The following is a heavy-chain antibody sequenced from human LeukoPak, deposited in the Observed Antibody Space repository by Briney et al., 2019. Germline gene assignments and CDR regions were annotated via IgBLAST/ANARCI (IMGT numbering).Heavy chain of an antibody. D-gene: IGHD5-18*01. V-gene: IGHV3-30*04. CDR3: ARVGSEPLSWFGSLSDTAMAFDY. Sequence: PGGSLRLSCAASGFTLSSYAMHWVRQAPGKGLEWVAVISYDGSNKYYADSVKGRFTISRDNSKNTLYLQMNSLRAEDTAVYYCARVGSEPLSWFGSLSDTAMAFDYWGQGTLVTVSS. CDR1: GFTLSSYA. CDR2: ISYDGSNK. J-gene: IGHJ4*02.